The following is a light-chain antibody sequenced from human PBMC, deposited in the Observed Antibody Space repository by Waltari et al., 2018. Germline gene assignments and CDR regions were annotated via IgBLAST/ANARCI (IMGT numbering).Light chain of an antibody. CDR2: DAS. Sequence: IMLSPSPGPLSFSPGGRATLSCRASQSISRYLAWYQHKPGQAPRLLIYDASSRATGIPDRFSGSGSGTDFSLTISRLEPEDFAVYYCQKYGSLPATFGQGTKVEIK. J-gene: IGKJ1*01. CDR1: QSISRY. CDR3: QKYGSLPAT. V-gene: IGKV3-20*01.